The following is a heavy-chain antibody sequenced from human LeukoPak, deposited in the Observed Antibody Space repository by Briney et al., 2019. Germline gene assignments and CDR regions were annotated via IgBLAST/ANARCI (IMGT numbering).Heavy chain of an antibody. D-gene: IGHD6-19*01. CDR1: GGSISSDSYY. CDR3: ARVAGSVAAFV. Sequence: SETLSLTCTVSGGSISSDSYYWGWIRQPPGKGLEWIGSIYHSGSTYYNPSLKSRVTISVDTSKNQFSLNLSSVTAADTAVYYCARVAGSVAAFVWGEGTMVTVSS. CDR2: IYHSGST. J-gene: IGHJ3*01. V-gene: IGHV4-39*07.